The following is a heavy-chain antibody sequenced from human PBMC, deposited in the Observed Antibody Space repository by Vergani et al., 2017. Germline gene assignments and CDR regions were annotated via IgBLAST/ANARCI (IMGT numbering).Heavy chain of an antibody. V-gene: IGHV4-59*01. Sequence: QVQLQESGPGLVKPSETLSLTCTVSGGSISSYYWSWIRQRPGKGLEWIGYIYYSGSTNYNPSLKSRVTISVDTSKNQFSLKLSSVTAADTAVYYCARRSDYYGSGSYFYYYYCMDVWGKGTTVTVSS. D-gene: IGHD3-10*01. CDR2: IYYSGST. CDR1: GGSISSYY. J-gene: IGHJ6*03. CDR3: ARRSDYYGSGSYFYYYYCMDV.